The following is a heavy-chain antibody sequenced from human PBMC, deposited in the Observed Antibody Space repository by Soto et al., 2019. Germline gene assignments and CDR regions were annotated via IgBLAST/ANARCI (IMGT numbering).Heavy chain of an antibody. CDR2: IRSKANSYAT. CDR3: TSRLVRKFDY. D-gene: IGHD6-6*01. CDR1: GFTFSGSA. V-gene: IGHV3-73*01. J-gene: IGHJ4*02. Sequence: GGSLRLSCAASGFTFSGSAMHWVRQASGKGLEWVGRIRSKANSYATAYAASVKGRFTISRDDSKNTAYLQMNSLKTEDTAVYYCTSRLVRKFDYWGQGTLVTVSS.